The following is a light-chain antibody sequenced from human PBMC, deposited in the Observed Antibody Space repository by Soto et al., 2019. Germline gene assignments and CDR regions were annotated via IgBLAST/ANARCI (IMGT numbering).Light chain of an antibody. V-gene: IGKV1-39*01. CDR2: GAS. CDR1: QSINTF. J-gene: IGKJ5*01. CDR3: QQNFNTPIT. Sequence: DIQMTQSPSSLSASVGDRVTITCRTSQSINTFLNWYQQKPGNAPKLLIYGASTLHREVPSRFSGSGSGTDFTLTISSLQPEDFATYYCQQNFNTPITFGQGTRLEIK.